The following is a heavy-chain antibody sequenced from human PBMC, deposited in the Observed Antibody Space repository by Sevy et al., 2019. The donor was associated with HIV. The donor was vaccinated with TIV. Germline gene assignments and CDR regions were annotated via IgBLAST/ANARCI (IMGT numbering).Heavy chain of an antibody. D-gene: IGHD3-16*01. CDR1: GFTFSSYG. Sequence: GGSLRLSCAASGFTFSSYGMSWVRQAPGKGLEWVANIKQDGSEKYYVDSVKGRFTISRDNAKNSLYLQMNSLRAEDTVVDYCAGVWGCTAERYYISGLDVWGQGTMVTVSS. J-gene: IGHJ6*02. CDR2: IKQDGSEK. V-gene: IGHV3-7*04. CDR3: AGVWGCTAERYYISGLDV.